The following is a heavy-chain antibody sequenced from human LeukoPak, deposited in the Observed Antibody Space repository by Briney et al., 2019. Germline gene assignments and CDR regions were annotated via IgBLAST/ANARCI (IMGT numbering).Heavy chain of an antibody. J-gene: IGHJ5*02. Sequence: GGSLRLSCAASGFTFSSYSMNWVRQAPGKGLEWVSSITSSSSYIYYADSVKGRFTISRDNAKNSLYLQMNSLRAEDTAVYYCARSRGSEVVIDLWGQGTVVTVSS. CDR3: ARSRGSEVVIDL. V-gene: IGHV3-21*01. CDR1: GFTFSSYS. D-gene: IGHD3-22*01. CDR2: ITSSSSYI.